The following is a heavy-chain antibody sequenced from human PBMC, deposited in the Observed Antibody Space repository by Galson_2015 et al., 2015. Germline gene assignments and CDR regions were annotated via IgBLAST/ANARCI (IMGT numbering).Heavy chain of an antibody. CDR2: ISYDGSNK. V-gene: IGHV3-30-3*01. Sequence: SLRLSCAASGFTFSSYAMHWVRQAPGKGLEWVAVISYDGSNKYYADSVKGRFTISRDNSKNTLYLQMNSLRAEDTAVYYCARSIKKPTSLRYFDWSEPEDPGYYYYGMDVWGQGTTVTVSS. D-gene: IGHD3-9*01. J-gene: IGHJ6*02. CDR1: GFTFSSYA. CDR3: ARSIKKPTSLRYFDWSEPEDPGYYYYGMDV.